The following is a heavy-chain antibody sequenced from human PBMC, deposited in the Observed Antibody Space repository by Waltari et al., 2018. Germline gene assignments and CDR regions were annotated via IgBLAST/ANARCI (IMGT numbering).Heavy chain of an antibody. J-gene: IGHJ5*02. D-gene: IGHD3-22*01. CDR3: ARSGYDSTEGWLDP. V-gene: IGHV4-61*02. Sequence: QVQLQESGPGLVKPSHTLSLTCPVSGSSLSGRSSFWNWIRQPAGKGLEWIARIYTTGRTDYNPSLQSRVTISADTSKNELSLKMSSVTAADTAVYYCARSGYDSTEGWLDPWGPGTLVTVSS. CDR1: GSSLSGRSSF. CDR2: IYTTGRT.